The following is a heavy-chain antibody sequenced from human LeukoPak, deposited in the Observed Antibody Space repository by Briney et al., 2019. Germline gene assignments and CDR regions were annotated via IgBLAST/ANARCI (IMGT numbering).Heavy chain of an antibody. Sequence: PSETLSLTCTVSAGSISSYYWSWIRQPPGKGLEWIGYIYYSGSTNYNPSLKSRVTISVDTSKNQFSLKLSSVTAADTAVYYCARHGRFRAGYYDSSGYPYGMDVWGQGTTVTVSS. CDR3: ARHGRFRAGYYDSSGYPYGMDV. J-gene: IGHJ6*02. D-gene: IGHD3-22*01. CDR2: IYYSGST. CDR1: AGSISSYY. V-gene: IGHV4-59*08.